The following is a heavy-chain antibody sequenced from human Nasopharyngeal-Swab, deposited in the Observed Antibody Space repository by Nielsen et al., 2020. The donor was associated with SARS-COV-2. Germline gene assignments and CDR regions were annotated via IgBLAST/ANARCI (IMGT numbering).Heavy chain of an antibody. CDR1: GDSVSSNSAA. J-gene: IGHJ4*02. V-gene: IGHV6-1*01. Sequence: SQTLSLTCAISGDSVSSNSAAWNWIRQSPSRGLEWLGRTYYRSKWYNDYAVSVKSRITINPDTSKNQFSLQLNSVTPEDKEGEKGERGKGRGGREEEKRVYYFDYWGQGTLVTVSS. D-gene: IGHD3-16*01. CDR3: ERGKGRGGREEEKRVYYFDY. CDR2: TYYRSKWYN.